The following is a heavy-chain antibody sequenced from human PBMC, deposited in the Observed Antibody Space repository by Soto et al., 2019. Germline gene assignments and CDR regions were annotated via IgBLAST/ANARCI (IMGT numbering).Heavy chain of an antibody. CDR1: GYTFTSYG. J-gene: IGHJ4*02. Sequence: QVQLVQSGAEVKKPGASVKVSCKAYGYTFTSYGISWVRQAPGQGLEWMGWLSPYNGHRISAHRFQGRVTMTRDTSISTAYMELSSLRSEDTAVYYCARGGGYSYGLGGDYWGQGTLVTVSS. CDR3: ARGGGYSYGLGGDY. D-gene: IGHD5-18*01. CDR2: LSPYNGHR. V-gene: IGHV1-18*01.